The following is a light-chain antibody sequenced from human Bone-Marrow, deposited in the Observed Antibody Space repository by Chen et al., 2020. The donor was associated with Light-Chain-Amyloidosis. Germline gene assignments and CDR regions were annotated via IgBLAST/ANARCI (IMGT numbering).Light chain of an antibody. CDR3: GTWDRSLSAGV. Sequence: QPVLTLPPSVSAAPRQRVTLPCPGSSSNIAVNYVSSSQQHPGTAPKLLIYYDNRRPSGSPDRFSGSKSGTSATLDITGLQTGDEADYYCGTWDRSLSAGVFGGGTKLTVL. V-gene: IGLV1-51*01. CDR1: SSNIAVNY. J-gene: IGLJ3*02. CDR2: YDN.